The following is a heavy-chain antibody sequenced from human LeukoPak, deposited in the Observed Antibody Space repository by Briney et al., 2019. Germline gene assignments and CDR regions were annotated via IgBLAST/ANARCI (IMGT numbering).Heavy chain of an antibody. CDR3: ARDGEGASPLDY. CDR1: GFTFSSYW. D-gene: IGHD1-26*01. V-gene: IGHV3-74*01. Sequence: GGSLRLSCAASGFTFSSYWMHWVRQAPGKGLVWVSRINSDGSSTSYADSVKGRFTISRHNAKNTLYLQMNSLRAEDTAVYYCARDGEGASPLDYWGQGTLVTVSS. J-gene: IGHJ4*02. CDR2: INSDGSST.